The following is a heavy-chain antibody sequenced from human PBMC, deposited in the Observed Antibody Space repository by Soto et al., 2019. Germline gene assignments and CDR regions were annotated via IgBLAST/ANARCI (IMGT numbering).Heavy chain of an antibody. CDR1: GFSFDDYA. V-gene: IGHV3-9*01. Sequence: EVQLVESGGALVQPGRSLRLSCAASGFSFDDYAMHWVRQAPGKGLEGVSGFSWNSATIGYAESVKGRFTISRDNAKNSIHLQMNSLRAEDTAVYFCAKESAAYSGGWHAMDVWGQGTTVTVSS. CDR2: FSWNSATI. J-gene: IGHJ6*02. CDR3: AKESAAYSGGWHAMDV. D-gene: IGHD6-19*01.